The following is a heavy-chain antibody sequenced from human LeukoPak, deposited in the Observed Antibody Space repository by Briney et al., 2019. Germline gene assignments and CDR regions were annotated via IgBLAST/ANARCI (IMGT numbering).Heavy chain of an antibody. CDR2: ISGSGGST. D-gene: IGHD3-22*01. V-gene: IGHV3-23*01. CDR3: AKRDYYYDSSGYYLIY. CDR1: GFTFSSYA. J-gene: IGHJ4*02. Sequence: GGSLRLYCAASGFTFSSYAMSWVRQAPGKGLEWVSAISGSGGSTYYADSVKGRFTISRDNSKNTLYLQMNSLRAEDTAVYYCAKRDYYYDSSGYYLIYWGQGTLVTVSS.